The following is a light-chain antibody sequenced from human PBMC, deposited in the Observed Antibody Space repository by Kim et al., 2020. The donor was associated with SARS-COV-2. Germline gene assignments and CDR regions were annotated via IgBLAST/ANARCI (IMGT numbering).Light chain of an antibody. J-gene: IGKJ2*01. CDR3: KQYGSSPYT. Sequence: LARRERATLSWGARPGDSSSYVAWYQQKRGRAPRLVIYDASNRATGIPDRFSGSGSGTDFTLTIRRVEPEDFAVYYCKQYGSSPYTFGQGTKLEI. V-gene: IGKV3D-20*01. CDR2: DAS. CDR1: PGDSSSY.